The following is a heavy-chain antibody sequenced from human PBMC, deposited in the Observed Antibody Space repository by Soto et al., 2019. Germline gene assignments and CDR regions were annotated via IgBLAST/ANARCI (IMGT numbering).Heavy chain of an antibody. Sequence: SETLSLTCAFYVGSFIGYYWSWIRQPPGKGLEWIGEINHSGSTNYNPSLKSRVTISVDTSKNQFSLKLSSVNAADTAVYYCARELRYFDWLLSGHNWFDPWGQGTLVTVSS. V-gene: IGHV4-34*01. CDR1: VGSFIGYY. CDR3: ARELRYFDWLLSGHNWFDP. J-gene: IGHJ5*02. D-gene: IGHD3-9*01. CDR2: INHSGST.